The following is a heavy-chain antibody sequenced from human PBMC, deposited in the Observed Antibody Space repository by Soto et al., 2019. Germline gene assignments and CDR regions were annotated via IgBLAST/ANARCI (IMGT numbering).Heavy chain of an antibody. J-gene: IGHJ1*01. Sequence: GGSLRLSCAASGFTFDAYAMHWVRQVPGKGLEWVSGINWNSGSIGYADSVKGRFAISRDNAKNSPHLQMNSLRAEDTAFYYCVKDESINWYSGHFRHWGQGTLVTVS. CDR1: GFTFDAYA. D-gene: IGHD6-13*01. V-gene: IGHV3-9*01. CDR3: VKDESINWYSGHFRH. CDR2: INWNSGSI.